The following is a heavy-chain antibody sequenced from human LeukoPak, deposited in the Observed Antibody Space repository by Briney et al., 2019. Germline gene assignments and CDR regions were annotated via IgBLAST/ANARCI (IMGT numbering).Heavy chain of an antibody. J-gene: IGHJ4*02. V-gene: IGHV4-34*01. CDR2: IYYSGRT. CDR1: GGSFSGYY. CDR3: ARVPTVTFFDY. D-gene: IGHD4-17*01. Sequence: PSETLSLTCAVYGGSFSGYYWSWIRQPPGKGLEWIGSIYYSGRTYQNPSLKSRVTISVDTSKNQFSLKLSSVTAADTAVYYCARVPTVTFFDYWGQGTLVTVSS.